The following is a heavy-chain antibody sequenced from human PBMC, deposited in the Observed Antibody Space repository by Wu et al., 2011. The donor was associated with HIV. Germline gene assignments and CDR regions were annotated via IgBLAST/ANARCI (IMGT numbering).Heavy chain of an antibody. CDR1: GVTFSSYS. CDR3: ARDLGGDEDH. D-gene: IGHD2-21*01. J-gene: IGHJ4*02. CDR2: IIPISGTA. Sequence: QVQLVQSGAEVKKPGSSVKVSCKASGVTFSSYSITWVRQAPGQGLEWMGGIIPISGTATYAQKFQDRVTITADKSTSTAYMELSSLRSEDTAIYYCARDLGGDEDHWGQGTLVTVSS. V-gene: IGHV1-69*06.